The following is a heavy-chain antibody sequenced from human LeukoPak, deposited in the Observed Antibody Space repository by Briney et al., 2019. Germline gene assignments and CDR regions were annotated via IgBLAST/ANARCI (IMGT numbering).Heavy chain of an antibody. CDR2: INPSGSST. D-gene: IGHD1-26*01. CDR1: GYTFTSYY. J-gene: IGHJ4*02. CDR3: ARAGSSYYDLDY. V-gene: IGHV1-46*01. Sequence: GASVNVSCTASGYTFTSYYMHWVRQAPGQGLERMGIINPSGSSTSYAQKFQGRVTMTRDTSTSTVYMELSSLRSEDTAVYYCARAGSSYYDLDYWGQGTLVTVSS.